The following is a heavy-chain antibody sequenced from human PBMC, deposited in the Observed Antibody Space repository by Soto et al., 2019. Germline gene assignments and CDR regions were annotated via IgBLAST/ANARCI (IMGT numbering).Heavy chain of an antibody. V-gene: IGHV3-15*07. D-gene: IGHD3-22*01. Sequence: EVHLVESGGGLVKPGGSLRRSCAASGCTFSNAWINWVRQAPGKGLEWVGRIKSKTDGGTTDFAAPVQGSFAISRDDSKDLVYLQMNSLKTEDTGIYYCTTKSHSTMIVVRFDYWSHGTLVTVSS. CDR1: GCTFSNAW. CDR2: IKSKTDGGTT. CDR3: TTKSHSTMIVVRFDY. J-gene: IGHJ4*01.